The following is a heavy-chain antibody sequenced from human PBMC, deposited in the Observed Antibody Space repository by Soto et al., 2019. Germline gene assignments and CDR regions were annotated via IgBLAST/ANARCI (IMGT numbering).Heavy chain of an antibody. J-gene: IGHJ4*02. CDR3: AREGGYSYGGFDY. CDR1: GFTFSSYG. V-gene: IGHV3-33*01. Sequence: QVQLVESGGGVVQPGRSLRLSCAASGFTFSSYGMHWVRQAPGKGLEWVAVIWYDGSNKYYADSVKGRFTISRDNSKNTLYLQMNSLRAEDTAVYYCAREGGYSYGGFDYWGQGTLVTVSS. D-gene: IGHD5-18*01. CDR2: IWYDGSNK.